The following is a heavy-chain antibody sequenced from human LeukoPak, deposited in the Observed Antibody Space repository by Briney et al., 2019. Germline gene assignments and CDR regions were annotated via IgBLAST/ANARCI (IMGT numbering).Heavy chain of an antibody. CDR2: VYYTGGT. Sequence: SETLSLTCSVSGGSITSSSYYWGWIRQPPEKGLEWIGSVYYTGGTFYSPSLKSRVTIYAGTSKNQFSLKLSSVTAADTAVYYCARGGGYYDSSGHLFRTPDAFDIWGQGTMVTVSS. V-gene: IGHV4-39*01. CDR1: GGSITSSSYY. D-gene: IGHD3-22*01. CDR3: ARGGGYYDSSGHLFRTPDAFDI. J-gene: IGHJ3*02.